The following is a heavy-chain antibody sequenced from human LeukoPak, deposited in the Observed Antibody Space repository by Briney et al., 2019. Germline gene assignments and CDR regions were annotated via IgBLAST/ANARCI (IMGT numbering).Heavy chain of an antibody. V-gene: IGHV1-2*02. CDR1: GYSFSGYY. D-gene: IGHD4-23*01. J-gene: IGHJ4*02. Sequence: ASVKVSCKASGYSFSGYYLHWVRRAPGQGLEWMGWIDPKRDPKRGGTNYAQNFQGRVTMTRDTSFSTAYMELTSLTSDDTAVYYCARATNGGNTIDYWGQGTLVTVSS. CDR2: IDPKRDPKRGGT. CDR3: ARATNGGNTIDY.